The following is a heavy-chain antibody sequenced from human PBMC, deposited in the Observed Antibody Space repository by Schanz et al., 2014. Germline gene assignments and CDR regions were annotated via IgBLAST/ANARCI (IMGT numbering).Heavy chain of an antibody. J-gene: IGHJ6*02. CDR1: GYTFTTYA. CDR3: ASDFWSGYSHYYYGLDV. CDR2: VSAYNGNT. Sequence: QLRLVQSGAEVKKPGASVKVSCKASGYTFTTYAISWVRQAPGQGLEWMGWVSAYNGNTNYAQKFQGRVTMTRDMSINTAYMELSRLRSDDSAVYYCASDFWSGYSHYYYGLDVWGQGTTVTVSS. V-gene: IGHV1-18*04. D-gene: IGHD3-3*01.